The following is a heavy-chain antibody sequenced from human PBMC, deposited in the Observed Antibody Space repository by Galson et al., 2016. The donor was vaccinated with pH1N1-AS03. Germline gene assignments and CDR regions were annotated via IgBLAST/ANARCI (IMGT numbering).Heavy chain of an antibody. Sequence: QSGAEVKKPGESLKISCKASGYNFTNYWIGWVRQMPGKGLEWMGIIDPRDSDTRYSPSFQGQVTISVDKSFSTAYIQWGSLKASDTAVYYCARHGEPATLSGWFDPWGQGTLVTVSS. J-gene: IGHJ5*02. V-gene: IGHV5-51*01. CDR2: IDPRDSDT. CDR1: GYNFTNYW. D-gene: IGHD1-26*01. CDR3: ARHGEPATLSGWFDP.